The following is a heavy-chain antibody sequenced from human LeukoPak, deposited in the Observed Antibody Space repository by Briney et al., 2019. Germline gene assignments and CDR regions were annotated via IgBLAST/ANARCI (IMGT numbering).Heavy chain of an antibody. CDR3: ARVDSHTDP. D-gene: IGHD2-21*01. CDR1: GGTFSSYA. V-gene: IGHV1-69*04. J-gene: IGHJ5*02. Sequence: SVKVSCKASGGTFSSYAISWVRQAPGQGLEWMGRIIPIFGIADYAQKFQGRVTITADKSTSTAYMELSSLRSEDTAVYYCARVDSHTDPWGQGTLVTVSS. CDR2: IIPIFGIA.